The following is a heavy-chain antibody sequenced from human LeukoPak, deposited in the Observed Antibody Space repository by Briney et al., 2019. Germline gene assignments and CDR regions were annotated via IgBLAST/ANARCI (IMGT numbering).Heavy chain of an antibody. Sequence: PSQTLSLTCAVSGGSISGGGCSWSWIRQPPGKGLEWIGYIYHSGSTYYNPSLKSRVTISVDRSKNQFSLKLSSVTAADTAVYYCARAPGLFPFDYWGQGTLVTVSS. CDR2: IYHSGST. CDR1: GGSISGGGCS. CDR3: ARAPGLFPFDY. V-gene: IGHV4-30-2*01. J-gene: IGHJ4*01. D-gene: IGHD2-21*01.